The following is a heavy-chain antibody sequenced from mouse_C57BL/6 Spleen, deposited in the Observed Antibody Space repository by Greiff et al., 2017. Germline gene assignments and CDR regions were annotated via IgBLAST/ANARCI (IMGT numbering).Heavy chain of an antibody. CDR2: IRSKSNNYAT. J-gene: IGHJ3*01. V-gene: IGHV10-1*01. Sequence: EVQLQESGGGLVQPKGSLKLSCAASGFSFNTYAMNWVRQAPGKGLEWVARIRSKSNNYATYYADSVKDRFTISRDDSESMLYLQMNNLKTEDTAMYYCVRQGGTTAGFAYWGQGTLVTVSA. D-gene: IGHD1-2*01. CDR3: VRQGGTTAGFAY. CDR1: GFSFNTYA.